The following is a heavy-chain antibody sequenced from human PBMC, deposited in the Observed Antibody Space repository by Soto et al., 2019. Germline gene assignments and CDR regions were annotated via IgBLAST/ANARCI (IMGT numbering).Heavy chain of an antibody. CDR2: MSGTGGST. CDR3: AKAGFSSGWSPSSFDY. D-gene: IGHD6-19*01. V-gene: IGHV3-23*01. Sequence: EVQLLESGGGLVQPGRSLRLSCAASGFTFSSSAMNWVRQAPGKGLEWVSAMSGTGGSTYYADSVKGRFTISRDNSKNTLYLQMNSLRVEDMDLFYWAKAGFSSGWSPSSFDYWGQGKLVTVSS. CDR1: GFTFSSSA. J-gene: IGHJ4*02.